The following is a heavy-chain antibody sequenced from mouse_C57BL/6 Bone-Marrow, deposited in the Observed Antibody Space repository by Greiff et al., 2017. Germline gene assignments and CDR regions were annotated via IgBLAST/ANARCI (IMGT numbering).Heavy chain of an antibody. CDR1: GYTFTSYW. J-gene: IGHJ3*01. CDR3: AREVATPGAFAY. V-gene: IGHV1-50*01. D-gene: IGHD1-1*01. CDR2: IDPSDSYT. Sequence: QVQLQQPGAELVKPGASVKLSCKASGYTFTSYWMQWVKQRPGQGLEWIGEIDPSDSYTNYNQKFKGKATLTVDTSSSKAYMQLSSLTSEDSAVYYCAREVATPGAFAYWGQGTLVTVSA.